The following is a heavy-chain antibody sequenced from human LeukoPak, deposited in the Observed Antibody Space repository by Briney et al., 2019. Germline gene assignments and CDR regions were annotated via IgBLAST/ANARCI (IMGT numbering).Heavy chain of an antibody. Sequence: ASVKVSCKASGYTFTGYYMHWVRQAPGQGLEWMGWINPNSGGTNYAQKFQGRVTMTRDTSISTAYIELSRLRFDDTAVYYCARGPPGDYDFRTGQMGMDVWGQGTTVTVSS. CDR2: INPNSGGT. CDR3: ARGPPGDYDFRTGQMGMDV. J-gene: IGHJ6*02. D-gene: IGHD3-3*01. CDR1: GYTFTGYY. V-gene: IGHV1-2*02.